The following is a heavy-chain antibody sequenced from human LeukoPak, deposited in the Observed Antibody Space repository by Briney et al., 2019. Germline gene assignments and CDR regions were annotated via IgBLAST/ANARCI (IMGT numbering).Heavy chain of an antibody. Sequence: ASVKVSCKASGYTFTGYYLHWVRQAPGQGLEWMGWISPNSGGTNYAQKFQGRVTMTRDTPISTVYMELSRLGSDDTAVYYCARELGYCFTTSCYNWFDPWGQGTLVTVSS. V-gene: IGHV1-2*02. J-gene: IGHJ5*02. CDR1: GYTFTGYY. D-gene: IGHD2-2*01. CDR3: ARELGYCFTTSCYNWFDP. CDR2: ISPNSGGT.